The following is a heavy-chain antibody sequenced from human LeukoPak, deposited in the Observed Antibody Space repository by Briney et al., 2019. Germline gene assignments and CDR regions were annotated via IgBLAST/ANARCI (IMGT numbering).Heavy chain of an antibody. Sequence: SETLSLTCSVSGYSISSGFYWSWIRQPAGKGLEWIGRIYTSGSTNYNPSLKSRVTISVDTSKNQFSLKLSSVTAADTAVYYCARDLRYNPGFDPWGQGTLVTVSS. V-gene: IGHV4-61*02. CDR2: IYTSGST. J-gene: IGHJ5*02. CDR1: GYSISSGFY. D-gene: IGHD3-9*01. CDR3: ARDLRYNPGFDP.